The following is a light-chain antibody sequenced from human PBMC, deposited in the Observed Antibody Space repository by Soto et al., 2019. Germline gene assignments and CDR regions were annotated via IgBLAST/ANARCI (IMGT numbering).Light chain of an antibody. J-gene: IGKJ1*01. CDR1: QSVGSSY. CDR3: QQYYSYPET. Sequence: EIVLTQAPGTLSLSPGERATLSWRASQSVGSSYLAWYQQKPGQAPRLLIYGASGRATDIPDRFSGSGSGTDFTLTISCLQSEDFATYYCQQYYSYPETFGQGTKVDIK. CDR2: GAS. V-gene: IGKV3-20*01.